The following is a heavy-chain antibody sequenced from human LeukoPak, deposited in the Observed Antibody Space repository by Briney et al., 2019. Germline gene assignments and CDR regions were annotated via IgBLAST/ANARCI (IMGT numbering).Heavy chain of an antibody. CDR2: ISWNSGTI. D-gene: IGHD3-22*01. V-gene: IGHV3-9*01. CDR1: EFTFDDYA. CDR3: ARDYYDSSGLDY. Sequence: GGSLRLSCAASEFTFDDYAMHWVRQAPGKGLEWVSGISWNSGTIAYADSVKGRFTISRDNAKKSLYLQMNSLRAEDTAVYYCARDYYDSSGLDYWGQGTLVTVSS. J-gene: IGHJ4*02.